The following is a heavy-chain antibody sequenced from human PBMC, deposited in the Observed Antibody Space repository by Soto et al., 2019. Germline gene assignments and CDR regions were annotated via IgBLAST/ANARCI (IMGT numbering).Heavy chain of an antibody. CDR3: ARHESSGWYYFDY. CDR2: IYNSGST. Sequence: AETLSLTCTVSGGSISSYYWSWIRQPPGKGLEWIGYIYNSGSTNYNPSLKSRDTISVDMSKNQFSLKLNSVTAADTAVYYCARHESSGWYYFDYWGQGTLVTVSS. J-gene: IGHJ4*02. V-gene: IGHV4-59*08. CDR1: GGSISSYY. D-gene: IGHD6-19*01.